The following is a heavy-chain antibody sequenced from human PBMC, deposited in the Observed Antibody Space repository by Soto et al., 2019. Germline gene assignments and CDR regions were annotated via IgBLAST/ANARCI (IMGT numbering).Heavy chain of an antibody. CDR1: GGSLSTNP. D-gene: IGHD2-15*01. J-gene: IGHJ4*02. CDR3: ARRHSGGFFRSFDS. V-gene: IGHV1-69*06. Sequence: QVQLVQSGTEVKKPGSSVKVSCKASGGSLSTNPISWVRQAPGQGLEWMGGTGSGTGPGNHAQKCQGSLPVTADKSTSTVYMELTNPSSEDTAVYYCARRHSGGFFRSFDSWGQGTLVTVSS. CDR2: TGSGTGPG.